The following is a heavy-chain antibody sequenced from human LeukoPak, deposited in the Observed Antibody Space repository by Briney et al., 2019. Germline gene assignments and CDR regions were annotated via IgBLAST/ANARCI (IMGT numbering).Heavy chain of an antibody. CDR3: AAWYSSSWSPFDY. V-gene: IGHV1-24*01. Sequence: EASVKVSCTVSGYTFTELSMNWVRQAPGKGLEWMGGIDPEDGETIYAQKFQGRVTMTEDTSTDTAYMELSRLRSEDTAVYYCAAWYSSSWSPFDYWGQRTLVTVSS. CDR1: GYTFTELS. J-gene: IGHJ4*02. CDR2: IDPEDGET. D-gene: IGHD6-13*01.